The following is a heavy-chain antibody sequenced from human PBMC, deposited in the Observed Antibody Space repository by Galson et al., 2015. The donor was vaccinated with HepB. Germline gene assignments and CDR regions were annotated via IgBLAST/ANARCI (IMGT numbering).Heavy chain of an antibody. CDR1: GFTFGSYA. D-gene: IGHD3-22*01. J-gene: IGHJ4*02. Sequence: SLRLSCAASGFTFGSYAMHWVRQAPGKGLEWVVVISYDGSNKNYADSVNGRYTISRGNSKNTLYLQVNSLQADDTAVYYCARAGYKANGGYSHYWGQGTLVTVSS. V-gene: IGHV3-30-3*01. CDR3: ARAGYKANGGYSHY. CDR2: ISYDGSNK.